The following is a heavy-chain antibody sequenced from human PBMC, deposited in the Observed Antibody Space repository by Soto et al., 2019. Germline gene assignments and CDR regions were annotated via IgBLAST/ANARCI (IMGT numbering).Heavy chain of an antibody. Sequence: GGSLRLSCAASGFTFSSYAMSWVRQAPGKGLEWVSAISGSGGSTYYADSVKGRFTISRDNSKNTLYLQMNSLRAEDTAVYYCAKGSKYYDILTSFDPWGQGTLVTVSS. CDR3: AKGSKYYDILTSFDP. V-gene: IGHV3-23*01. CDR2: ISGSGGST. D-gene: IGHD3-9*01. CDR1: GFTFSSYA. J-gene: IGHJ5*02.